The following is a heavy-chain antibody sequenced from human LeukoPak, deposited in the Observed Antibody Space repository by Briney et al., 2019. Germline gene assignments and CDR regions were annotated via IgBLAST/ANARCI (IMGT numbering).Heavy chain of an antibody. V-gene: IGHV4-38-2*01. CDR2: IYHSGST. J-gene: IGHJ3*02. CDR1: GYSISSGYY. D-gene: IGHD2-15*01. Sequence: SETLSLTCAVSGYSISSGYYWGWIRQPPGKGLEWIGSIYHSGSTYYNPSLRSRVTISADTSKNQFSLRLSCVTAADTALYYFARGGVVAAPGDAFDIWGQGTMVTVFS. CDR3: ARGGVVAAPGDAFDI.